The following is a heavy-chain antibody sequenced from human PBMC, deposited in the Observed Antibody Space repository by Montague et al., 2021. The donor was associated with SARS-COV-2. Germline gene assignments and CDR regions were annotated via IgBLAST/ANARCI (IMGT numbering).Heavy chain of an antibody. CDR1: GGSFSGHY. CDR3: ARGARQGYGFRLGSFDY. Sequence: SETLSLTCAVYGGSFSGHYWNWICQPPGKGLEWIGEINHSGSTNNNPSLKSRVTMSVDTSKNQFSLKLSSVTAADTAVYYCARGARQGYGFRLGSFDYWGQGTLVTVSS. J-gene: IGHJ4*02. CDR2: INHSGST. V-gene: IGHV4-34*01. D-gene: IGHD3-10*01.